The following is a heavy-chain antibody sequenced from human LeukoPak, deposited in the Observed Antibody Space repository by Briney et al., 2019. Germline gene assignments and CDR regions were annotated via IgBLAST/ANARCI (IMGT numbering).Heavy chain of an antibody. CDR1: GFTFRGYW. V-gene: IGHV3-74*01. CDR2: INTDGSTT. D-gene: IGHD6-6*01. J-gene: IGHJ4*02. Sequence: GGSLRLSCAASGFTFRGYWMHWVRHAPGKGLVWVSRINTDGSTTTYADSVKGRFTISRDNDKNTLYLQMNSLRAEDTAVYHCVRGSSSPDYWGQGTLVTVSS. CDR3: VRGSSSPDY.